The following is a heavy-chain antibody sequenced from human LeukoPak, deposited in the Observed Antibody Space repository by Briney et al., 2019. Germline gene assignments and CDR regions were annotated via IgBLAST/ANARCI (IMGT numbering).Heavy chain of an antibody. CDR1: GFTFSSYW. J-gene: IGHJ5*02. CDR2: INSDGSST. CDR3: VSSYCSGGSCYLASGS. V-gene: IGHV3-74*01. D-gene: IGHD2-15*01. Sequence: GGSLRLSCAASGFTFSSYWMHWVRQAPGKGLVWVSRINSDGSSTSYADSVKGRFTISRDNAKNTLYLQMNSLRAEDSAVYYCVSSYCSGGSCYLASGSWGQGTLVTVSS.